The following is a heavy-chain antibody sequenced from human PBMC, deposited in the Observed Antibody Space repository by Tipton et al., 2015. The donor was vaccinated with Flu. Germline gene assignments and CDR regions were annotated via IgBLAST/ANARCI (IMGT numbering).Heavy chain of an antibody. CDR3: ARLSYYDVDLKNFYFDY. Sequence: TLSLTCTVSGGSVNGYYWSWIRQPPGKGLEWIGGISYSGNTYYNPSLKSRVVISVDTSKNQLSLKLSSVTAADTALYYCARLSYYDVDLKNFYFDYWGQGALVTVSS. V-gene: IGHV4-59*04. J-gene: IGHJ4*02. CDR1: GGSVNGYY. D-gene: IGHD3-10*02. CDR2: ISYSGNT.